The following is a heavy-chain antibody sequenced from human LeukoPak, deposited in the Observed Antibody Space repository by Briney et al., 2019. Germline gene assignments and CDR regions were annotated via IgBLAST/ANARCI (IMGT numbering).Heavy chain of an antibody. CDR2: INAGDGNT. J-gene: IGHJ6*02. CDR3: ARDGGSSGWYKNYYYGMDV. CDR1: GYTFTSYA. Sequence: GASVKVSCKASGYTFTSYAMHWVRQAPGQRLEWMGWINAGDGNTKYSQKFQGRVTITRDTSASTAYMELSSLRSEDTAVYYCARDGGSSGWYKNYYYGMDVWGQGTTVTVSS. V-gene: IGHV1-3*01. D-gene: IGHD6-19*01.